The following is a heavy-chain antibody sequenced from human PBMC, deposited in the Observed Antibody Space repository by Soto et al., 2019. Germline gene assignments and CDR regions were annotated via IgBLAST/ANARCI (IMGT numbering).Heavy chain of an antibody. V-gene: IGHV1-69*12. CDR2: IIPIFGTA. D-gene: IGHD1-1*01. J-gene: IGHJ4*02. Sequence: QVQLVQSGAEVKKPGSSVKVSCKASGGTFSSYAISWVRRAPGQGLELMGGIIPIFGTANYAPKFQGRVTITADESTSTPYRESSSLRSEETAVSFCAIAAGDGDNCCYLDYGSGGALVAVGS. CDR3: AIAAGDGDNCCYLDY. CDR1: GGTFSSYA.